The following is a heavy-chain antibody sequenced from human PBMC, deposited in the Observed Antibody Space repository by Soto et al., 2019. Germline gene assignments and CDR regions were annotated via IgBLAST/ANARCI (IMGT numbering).Heavy chain of an antibody. CDR3: ARDPYFEFDSYNWFDP. CDR2: ISSSSSTI. CDR1: GFTFSSYS. J-gene: IGHJ5*02. V-gene: IGHV3-48*01. Sequence: GGSLRLSCAASGFTFSSYSMNWVRQAPGKGLEWVSYISSSSSTIYYADSVKGRFTISRDNAKNSLYLQMNSLRAEDTAVYYCARDPYFEFDSYNWFDPWGQGTLVTVSS. D-gene: IGHD3-9*01.